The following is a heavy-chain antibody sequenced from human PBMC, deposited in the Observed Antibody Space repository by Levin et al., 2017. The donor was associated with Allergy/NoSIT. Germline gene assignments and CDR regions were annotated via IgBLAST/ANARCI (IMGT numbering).Heavy chain of an antibody. D-gene: IGHD2-15*01. J-gene: IGHJ4*02. CDR1: GFIFSSYD. V-gene: IGHV3-23*01. CDR2: ITASGGNT. CDR3: AKRDCSGGSCYFDY. Sequence: SCAASGFIFSSYDMTWVRQAPGKGLEWVSGITASGGNTYYADSVKGRFTISRDNSKDTLYLQMNSLRAEDTALYYCAKRDCSGGSCYFDYWGQGTLVTVSS.